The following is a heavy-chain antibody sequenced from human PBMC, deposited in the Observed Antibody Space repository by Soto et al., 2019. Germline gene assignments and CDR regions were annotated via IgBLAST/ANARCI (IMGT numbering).Heavy chain of an antibody. CDR1: SGSISSXXX. CDR3: ARDGGVSSGWYNAFDI. V-gene: IGHV4-4*02. J-gene: IGHJ3*02. D-gene: IGHD6-19*01. CDR2: IYHSGST. Sequence: QVQLQESGPGLVKPSGTLSLTCAVSSGSISSXXXXXXXXXXXXXXLEWIGEIYHSGSTNYNPSLKSRVTISVDKSKNQFSLKLSSVTAADTAVYYCARDGGVSSGWYNAFDIWGQGTMVTVSS.